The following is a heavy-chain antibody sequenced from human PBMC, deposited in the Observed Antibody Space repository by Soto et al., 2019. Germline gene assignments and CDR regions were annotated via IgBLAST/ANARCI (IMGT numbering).Heavy chain of an antibody. V-gene: IGHV4-4*07. CDR1: GASIRDYH. J-gene: IGHJ6*02. CDR2: LYISGST. Sequence: PSETLSLTCSVSGASIRDYHWSWVRKPAGKGLEWIGRLYISGSTKYNPSLKSRFTMSADTSVNQFSLTLRSVTAADTAIYYCARMYNSGFYRPEGDYYFYGMDVWGQGTTVTVSS. D-gene: IGHD6-19*01. CDR3: ARMYNSGFYRPEGDYYFYGMDV.